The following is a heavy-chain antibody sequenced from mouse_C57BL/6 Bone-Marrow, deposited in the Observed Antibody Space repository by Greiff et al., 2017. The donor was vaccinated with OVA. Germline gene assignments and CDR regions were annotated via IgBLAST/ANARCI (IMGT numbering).Heavy chain of an antibody. D-gene: IGHD2-2*01. J-gene: IGHJ1*03. CDR1: GFTFSDYG. CDR2: ISNFAYSI. CDR3: ARRIYYGYDDWYFDV. V-gene: IGHV5-15*01. Sequence: EVQLVESGGGLVQPGGSLKLSCAASGFTFSDYGMAWVRQAPRKGLEWVAFISNFAYSIYYADTVTGRFTLPRENAKNTLYLELSSLRSEDTAMYSCARRIYYGYDDWYFDVWGTGTTVTVSS.